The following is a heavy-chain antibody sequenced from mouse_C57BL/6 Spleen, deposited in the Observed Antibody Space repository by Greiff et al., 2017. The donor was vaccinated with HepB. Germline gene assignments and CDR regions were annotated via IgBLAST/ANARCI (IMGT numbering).Heavy chain of an antibody. J-gene: IGHJ2*01. CDR2: IDPETGGT. CDR1: GYTFTDYE. Sequence: QVHVKQSGAELVRPGASVTLSCKASGYTFTDYEMHWVKQTPVHGLEWIGAIDPETGGTAYNQKFKGKAILTADKSSSTSYMELRSLTSEDSAAYYCTRETTVVSSDDWGQGTTLKVSS. V-gene: IGHV1-15*01. D-gene: IGHD1-1*01. CDR3: TRETTVVSSDD.